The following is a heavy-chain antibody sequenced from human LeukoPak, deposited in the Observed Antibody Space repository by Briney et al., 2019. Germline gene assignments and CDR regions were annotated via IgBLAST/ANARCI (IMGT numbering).Heavy chain of an antibody. D-gene: IGHD6-13*01. CDR2: ISSSSYI. V-gene: IGHV3-21*01. J-gene: IGHJ4*02. Sequence: GGSLRLSCAASGFTFSSYSMNWVRQAPGKGLEWVSSISSSSYIYYADSVKGRFTISRDNAKNSLYLQMNSLRAEDTAVYYCAREQQLDYYFDYWGQGTLVTVSS. CDR1: GFTFSSYS. CDR3: AREQQLDYYFDY.